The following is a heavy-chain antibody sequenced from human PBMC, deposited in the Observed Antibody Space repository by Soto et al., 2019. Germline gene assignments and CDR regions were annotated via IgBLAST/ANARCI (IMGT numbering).Heavy chain of an antibody. D-gene: IGHD3-10*01. Sequence: GGSLRLSCAASGFTFSSHAMSWVRQAPGKGLEWVTAINGGGDNTYHADSVKGRFTISRDNSKNTMYLQMNTLRAEDTAVYYCAKGSKSFRPYYFDYWGQGTLVTLSS. J-gene: IGHJ4*02. V-gene: IGHV3-23*01. CDR3: AKGSKSFRPYYFDY. CDR2: INGGGDNT. CDR1: GFTFSSHA.